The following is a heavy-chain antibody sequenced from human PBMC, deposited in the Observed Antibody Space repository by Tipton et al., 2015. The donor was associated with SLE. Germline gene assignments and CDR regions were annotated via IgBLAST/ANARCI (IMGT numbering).Heavy chain of an antibody. Sequence: QSGAEVKKPGASVKVSCKTSGYIFAAYDINWVRQASGQGLEWVGWMNPDNGNTDYAQTFQGRVTMTRETSLNTAYMELSSLTSEDTAVYFCARAASYDILTGHYNSHWYFDLWGRGTVVTVSS. V-gene: IGHV1-8*01. CDR3: ARAASYDILTGHYNSHWYFDL. CDR1: GYIFAAYD. J-gene: IGHJ2*01. D-gene: IGHD3-9*01. CDR2: MNPDNGNT.